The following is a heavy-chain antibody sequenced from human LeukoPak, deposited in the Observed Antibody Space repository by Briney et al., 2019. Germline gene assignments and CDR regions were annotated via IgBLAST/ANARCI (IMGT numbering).Heavy chain of an antibody. CDR3: ARDRSEAYCGGDCYSANYYYGMDV. D-gene: IGHD2-21*02. V-gene: IGHV1-69*04. CDR2: IIPILGIA. CDR1: GGTFSSYA. J-gene: IGHJ6*02. Sequence: ASVKVSCKASGGTFSSYAISWVRQAPGQGLEWMGRIIPILGIANYAQKFQGRVTITADKSTSTAYMELSSLRSEDTAVYYCARDRSEAYCGGDCYSANYYYGMDVWGQGTTVTVSS.